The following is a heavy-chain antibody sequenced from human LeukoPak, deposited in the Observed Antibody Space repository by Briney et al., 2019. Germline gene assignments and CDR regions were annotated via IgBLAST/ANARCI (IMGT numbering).Heavy chain of an antibody. D-gene: IGHD3-10*01. Sequence: GESLKISCKGSGYSFTSYWISWVRQMPGKGLEWMGRIDPSDSYTNYSPSFQGHVTISADKSISTAYLQWSSLKASDTAMYHCARHYVRITMVRGSVYYYGMDVWGQGTTVTVSS. CDR1: GYSFTSYW. V-gene: IGHV5-10-1*01. CDR2: IDPSDSYT. J-gene: IGHJ6*02. CDR3: ARHYVRITMVRGSVYYYGMDV.